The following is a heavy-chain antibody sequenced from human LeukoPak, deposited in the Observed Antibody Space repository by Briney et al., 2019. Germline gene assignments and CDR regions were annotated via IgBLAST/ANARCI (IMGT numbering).Heavy chain of an antibody. CDR1: GFTFSNTW. D-gene: IGHD3-3*01. J-gene: IGHJ4*02. CDR2: IKTYGSKK. CDR3: VRGSGRSPAL. Sequence: PGGSLRLSCLGSGFTFSNTWMSWARQAPGKELEWVAYIKTYGSKKNHVDSVKGRFTISRDNGKNSLFLQMDSLRVEDTAVYFCVRGSGRSPALWGQGTLVSVSP. V-gene: IGHV3-7*01.